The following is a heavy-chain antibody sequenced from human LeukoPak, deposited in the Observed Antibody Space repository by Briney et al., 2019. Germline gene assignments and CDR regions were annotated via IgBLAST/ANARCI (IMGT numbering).Heavy chain of an antibody. Sequence: SGPTLVNLPQTLTLTCTFSGFSLRTGGGGVGWIRQPPGKALEWLALIYWDDDNRYSPSLKSRLTITKDTSKNHVVLRITNMDPVDTGTYYCAHRGGRYGSGTYGYWGQGTLVTVSS. CDR2: IYWDDDN. D-gene: IGHD3-10*01. CDR3: AHRGGRYGSGTYGY. J-gene: IGHJ4*02. V-gene: IGHV2-5*02. CDR1: GFSLRTGGGG.